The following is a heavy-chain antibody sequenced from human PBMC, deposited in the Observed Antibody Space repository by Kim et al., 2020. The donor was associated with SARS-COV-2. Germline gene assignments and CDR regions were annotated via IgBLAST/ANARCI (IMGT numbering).Heavy chain of an antibody. D-gene: IGHD6-13*01. CDR3: AREETLASYSSSWYIYDY. J-gene: IGHJ4*02. CDR2: IYYSGST. CDR1: GGSISSSSYY. Sequence: SETLSLTCTVSGGSISSSSYYWGWIRQPPGKGLEWIGSIYYSGSTYYNPSLKSRVTISVDTSKNQFSLKLSSVTAADTAVYYCAREETLASYSSSWYIYDYWGQGTLVTVSS. V-gene: IGHV4-39*01.